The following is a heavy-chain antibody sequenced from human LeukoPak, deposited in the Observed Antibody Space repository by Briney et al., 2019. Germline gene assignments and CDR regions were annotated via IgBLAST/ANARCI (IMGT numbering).Heavy chain of an antibody. Sequence: GGSLRLSCAASGFTFSSYSMNWVRQAPGKGLEWVSSISSSSSYIYYADSVKGRFTISRDNAKNTLYLQMNSLRAEDTAVYYCARPRDGYNFDYWGQGTLVTVSS. J-gene: IGHJ4*02. CDR1: GFTFSSYS. D-gene: IGHD5-24*01. CDR2: ISSSSSYI. CDR3: ARPRDGYNFDY. V-gene: IGHV3-21*01.